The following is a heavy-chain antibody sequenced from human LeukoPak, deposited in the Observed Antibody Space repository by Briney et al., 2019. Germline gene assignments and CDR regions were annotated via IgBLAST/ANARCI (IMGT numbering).Heavy chain of an antibody. Sequence: PGGSLRLSCAASGFTFSSYEMNWVRQAPGKGLEWVSAISGSGGSTYYADSVKGRFTISRDNSKNTLYLQMNSLRAEDTAVYYCAKSPYYYGSGSYDYWGQGTLVTVSS. CDR3: AKSPYYYGSGSYDY. J-gene: IGHJ4*02. V-gene: IGHV3-23*01. CDR1: GFTFSSYE. D-gene: IGHD3-10*01. CDR2: ISGSGGST.